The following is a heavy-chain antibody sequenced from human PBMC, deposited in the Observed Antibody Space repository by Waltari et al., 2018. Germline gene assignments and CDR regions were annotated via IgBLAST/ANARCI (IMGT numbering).Heavy chain of an antibody. Sequence: QVQLVQSGAEVKKPGASVKVSCKASGYTFTSYYMHWVRQAPAQGLEWMGIINPSGGSTSDAQKFQGRVTMTRDTSTSTVYMEVSSLRSEDTAVYYCARDPTMITFGAKGGYYFDYWGQGTLVTVSS. D-gene: IGHD3-16*01. CDR3: ARDPTMITFGAKGGYYFDY. CDR2: INPSGGST. J-gene: IGHJ4*02. CDR1: GYTFTSYY. V-gene: IGHV1-46*01.